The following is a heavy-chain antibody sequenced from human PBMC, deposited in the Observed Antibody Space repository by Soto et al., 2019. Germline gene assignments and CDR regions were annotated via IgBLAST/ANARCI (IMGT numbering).Heavy chain of an antibody. V-gene: IGHV4-61*08. CDR1: GGSVSTGVHY. CDR2: IYYSGST. Sequence: QVQLQESGPGLVKPSETLSLTCTVSVSGGSVSTGVHYWSWIRQPPGKGLEWIGYIYYSGSTNYNPALKNLVSISLDTSKSQFSLKLTSVTSADTAVYYFARGYYTSWYWFDRWGRGTLVTVSS. D-gene: IGHD6-13*01. J-gene: IGHJ2*01. CDR3: ARGYYTSWYWFDR.